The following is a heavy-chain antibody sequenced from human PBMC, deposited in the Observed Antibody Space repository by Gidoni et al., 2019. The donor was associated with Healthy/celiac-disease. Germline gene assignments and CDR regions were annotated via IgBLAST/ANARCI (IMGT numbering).Heavy chain of an antibody. CDR3: AREWSYYDSSGYFDY. Sequence: EVQLVESGGGLVQPGGSLRLSCAASGFTFISYWMSWVRQAPGKGLEWVANIKQDGSEKYYVDSVKGRFTISRDNAKNSLYLQMNSLRAEDTAVYYCAREWSYYDSSGYFDYWGQGTLVTVSS. V-gene: IGHV3-7*04. CDR2: IKQDGSEK. J-gene: IGHJ4*02. CDR1: GFTFISYW. D-gene: IGHD3-22*01.